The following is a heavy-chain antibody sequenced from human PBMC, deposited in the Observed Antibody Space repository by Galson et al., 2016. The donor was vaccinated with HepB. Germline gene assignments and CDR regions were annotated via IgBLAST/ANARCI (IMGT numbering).Heavy chain of an antibody. V-gene: IGHV3-23*01. J-gene: IGHJ4*02. D-gene: IGHD6-13*01. CDR2: TSVSGHST. CDR1: GFIFSNYV. CDR3: AKASGYSNTWMNY. Sequence: SLRLSCAASGFIFSNYVMAWVRQAPGKGLEWVSVTSVSGHSTYYADSVKGRFTISRDNSKNTLFLQMNSLRAEDTAVYYCAKASGYSNTWMNYWGRGTRVTVSS.